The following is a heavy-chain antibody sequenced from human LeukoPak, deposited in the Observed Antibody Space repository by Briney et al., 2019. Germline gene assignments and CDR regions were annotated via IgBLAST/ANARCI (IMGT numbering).Heavy chain of an antibody. J-gene: IGHJ4*02. CDR2: ISGSGGST. D-gene: IGHD2-21*02. Sequence: GGSLRLSCTASGFTFNSYAMSWVCQAPGKGLEWVSAISGSGGSTYYADSVKGRFTISRDNSKNTLYLQMNSLRAEDTAVYYCAKDSCGGDCYHYFDCWGQGTLVTVSS. CDR3: AKDSCGGDCYHYFDC. V-gene: IGHV3-23*01. CDR1: GFTFNSYA.